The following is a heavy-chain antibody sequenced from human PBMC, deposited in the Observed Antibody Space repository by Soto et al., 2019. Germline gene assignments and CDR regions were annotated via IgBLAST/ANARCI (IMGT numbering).Heavy chain of an antibody. CDR3: VGGSGWVMDY. CDR2: ISSDGDIT. D-gene: IGHD6-19*01. J-gene: IGHJ4*02. V-gene: IGHV3-64*04. Sequence: PGGSLSLSCSASGFTFSEYCMHWVRQAPGKGLQYVSTISSDGDITYYADSVKGRFTISRDNVKNSLFRQMNSLRAEDTAVYYCVGGSGWVMDYWGQGTLVNVSS. CDR1: GFTFSEYC.